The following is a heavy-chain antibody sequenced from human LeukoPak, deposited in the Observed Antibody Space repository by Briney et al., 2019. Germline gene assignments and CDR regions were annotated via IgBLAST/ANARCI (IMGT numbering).Heavy chain of an antibody. J-gene: IGHJ4*02. V-gene: IGHV3-11*01. CDR3: ARVAGYCSGGSCYRSYFFDF. D-gene: IGHD2-15*01. CDR2: ISSSGNDI. Sequence: GGSLRLSCAASGFTISDFYMNWFRQTPGKGLEWVSYISSSGNDIYYADSVKGRFTVSRDIAKNSLYLQTDSLRADDAAVYYCARVAGYCSGGSCYRSYFFDFWGQGTLVIVSS. CDR1: GFTISDFY.